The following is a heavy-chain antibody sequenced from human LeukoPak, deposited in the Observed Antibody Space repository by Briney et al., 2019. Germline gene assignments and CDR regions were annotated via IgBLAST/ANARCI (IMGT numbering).Heavy chain of an antibody. D-gene: IGHD3-10*01. CDR3: ARVETRLLWFGELLSTVGSFDP. CDR2: IYHSGST. J-gene: IGHJ5*02. Sequence: PSETLSLTCAVSGGSISSGGYSWSWIRQPPGKGLEWIGYIYHSGSTYYNPSLKSRVTVSVDRSKNQFSLKLSSVTAADTAVYYCARVETRLLWFGELLSTVGSFDPWGQGTLVTVSS. CDR1: GGSISSGGYS. V-gene: IGHV4-30-2*01.